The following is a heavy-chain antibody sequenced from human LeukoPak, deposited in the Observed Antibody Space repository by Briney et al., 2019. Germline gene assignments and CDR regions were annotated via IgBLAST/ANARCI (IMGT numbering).Heavy chain of an antibody. Sequence: HPGGSLRLSCAASGFTFSSYAMSWVRQAPGKGLEWVSATSGSGGSTYYADSVKGRFTISRDNSKNTLYLQMNSLRAEDTAVYYCAKGTTRGSYYAGDYWGQGTLVTVSS. D-gene: IGHD1-26*01. J-gene: IGHJ4*02. V-gene: IGHV3-23*01. CDR2: TSGSGGST. CDR3: AKGTTRGSYYAGDY. CDR1: GFTFSSYA.